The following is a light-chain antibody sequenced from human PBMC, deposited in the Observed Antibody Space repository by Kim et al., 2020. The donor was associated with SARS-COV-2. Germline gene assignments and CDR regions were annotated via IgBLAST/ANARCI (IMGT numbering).Light chain of an antibody. V-gene: IGKV3-11*01. J-gene: IGKJ4*01. CDR2: DAS. CDR3: QQRSNWPLT. Sequence: EIVLTQSPATLSLSPGERATLSCRASQSVSSYLAWYQQKPGQAPRLLIYDASNTATGIPARFSGSGSGTGFTLTISSLEPEDFAVYYCQQRSNWPLTFGGGTKVDIK. CDR1: QSVSSY.